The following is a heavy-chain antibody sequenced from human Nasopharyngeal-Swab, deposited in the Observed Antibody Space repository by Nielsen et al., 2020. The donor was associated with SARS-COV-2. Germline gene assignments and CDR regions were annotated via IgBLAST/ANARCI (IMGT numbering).Heavy chain of an antibody. J-gene: IGHJ4*02. V-gene: IGHV4-4*02. CDR2: IYHSGST. D-gene: IGHD6-19*01. Sequence: WIRQPPGKGLEWIGEIYHSGSTNYNPSLKSRVTISVDKSKNQFSLKLSSVTAADTAVYYCARCSGWDRRNDYWGQGTLVPSPQ. CDR3: ARCSGWDRRNDY.